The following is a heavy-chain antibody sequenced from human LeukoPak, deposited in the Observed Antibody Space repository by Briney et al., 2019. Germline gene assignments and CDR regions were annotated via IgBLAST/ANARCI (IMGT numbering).Heavy chain of an antibody. Sequence: GASVKVSCKASGGTFSSYAISWVRQAPGQGLEWMGRIIPILGIANYAQKFQGRVTITADKSTSTAYMELSSLRSEDTAVYYCARVGGYCSSTSCYPPYYFDYWGQGTLVTVSS. CDR3: ARVGGYCSSTSCYPPYYFDY. J-gene: IGHJ4*02. CDR1: GGTFSSYA. V-gene: IGHV1-69*04. D-gene: IGHD2-2*01. CDR2: IIPILGIA.